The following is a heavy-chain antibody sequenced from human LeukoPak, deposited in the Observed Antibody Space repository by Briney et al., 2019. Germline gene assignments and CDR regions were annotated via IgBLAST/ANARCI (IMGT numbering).Heavy chain of an antibody. CDR2: IIPIFGTA. D-gene: IGHD5-24*01. J-gene: IGHJ4*02. Sequence: SVTVSCTASGGTFSSYAISWVRQAPGQGLEWMGGIIPIFGTANYAQKFQGRVTITADESTSTAYMELSSLRSEDTAVYYCAREVRDGYNFDYYFDYWGQGTLVTVSS. V-gene: IGHV1-69*13. CDR1: GGTFSSYA. CDR3: AREVRDGYNFDYYFDY.